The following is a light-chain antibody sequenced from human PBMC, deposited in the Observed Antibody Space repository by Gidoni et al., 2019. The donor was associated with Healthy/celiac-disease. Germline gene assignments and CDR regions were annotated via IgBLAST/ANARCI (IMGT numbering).Light chain of an antibody. CDR1: QSVSSY. CDR2: DAS. CDR3: QQRSNWLT. J-gene: IGKJ4*01. V-gene: IGKV3-11*01. Sequence: ELVLTPSPATLSLSPGERATLSCRASQSVSSYLAWYQQKPGQAPRLLSYDASNRATGLPARFSGSGSGTDFTRTISSLEHEDVAVYYCQQRSNWLTFGGGTKVEIK.